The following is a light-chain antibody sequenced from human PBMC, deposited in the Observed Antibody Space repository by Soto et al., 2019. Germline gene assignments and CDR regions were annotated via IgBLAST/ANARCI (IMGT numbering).Light chain of an antibody. CDR2: ATS. J-gene: IGKJ1*01. CDR1: QIFRTS. Sequence: IVLTQSKVTLSVSPCEVATLSCGSIQIFRTSLASYPVKPGQSPRLLMSATSTRATGLPARFSGSGSGTDFTLTISRLEPEDSAVYYCQQYGSSPWTFGQGTTVDIK. V-gene: IGKV3-20*01. CDR3: QQYGSSPWT.